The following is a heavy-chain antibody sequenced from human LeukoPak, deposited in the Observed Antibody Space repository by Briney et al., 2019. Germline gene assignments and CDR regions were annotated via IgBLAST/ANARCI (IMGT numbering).Heavy chain of an antibody. Sequence: GGSLKPSCAASGFTFSGSAIHWVRQTSGKGLEWVGRIRTKVNTYATAYGESVKGRFTISRDNAKNSLYLQMNSLRAEDTAVYYCARRSYYYDSSGYSAGTYYYYYMDVWGKGTTVTISS. D-gene: IGHD3-22*01. V-gene: IGHV3-73*01. CDR1: GFTFSGSA. CDR2: IRTKVNTYAT. CDR3: ARRSYYYDSSGYSAGTYYYYYMDV. J-gene: IGHJ6*03.